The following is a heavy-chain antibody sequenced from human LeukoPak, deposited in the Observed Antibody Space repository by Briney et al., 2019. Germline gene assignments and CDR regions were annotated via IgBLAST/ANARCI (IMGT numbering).Heavy chain of an antibody. Sequence: KPGGSLRLSCAASGFTFSSYAMGWVRQAPGKGLEWVAVIWYDGSNKYYADSVKGRFTISRDNSKNTLYLQMNSLRAEDTAVYYCAKDGTEHKGPRGYSYGYLSYYYYMDVWGKGTTVTVSS. D-gene: IGHD5-18*01. CDR2: IWYDGSNK. J-gene: IGHJ6*03. V-gene: IGHV3-33*06. CDR1: GFTFSSYA. CDR3: AKDGTEHKGPRGYSYGYLSYYYYMDV.